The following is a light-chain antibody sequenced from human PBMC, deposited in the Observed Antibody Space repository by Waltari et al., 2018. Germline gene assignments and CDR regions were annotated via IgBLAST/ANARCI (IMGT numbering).Light chain of an antibody. CDR1: TSTVGNNF. CDR3: ATWDNSLSAWV. Sequence: QSVLTQPPSVSAAPGQKVSISCSGRTSTVGNNFVSWYQQLPGTAPKLLIYDNYKRPSGIPDRFSGSKSGTSATLVITGLQTADEADYYCATWDNSLSAWVFGGGTQVTVL. J-gene: IGLJ3*02. V-gene: IGLV1-51*01. CDR2: DNY.